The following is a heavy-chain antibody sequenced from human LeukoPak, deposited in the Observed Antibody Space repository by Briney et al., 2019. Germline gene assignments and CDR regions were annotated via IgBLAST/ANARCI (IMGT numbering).Heavy chain of an antibody. CDR2: INPNSGGT. D-gene: IGHD2-15*01. Sequence: ASVKVSCKASGGTFISNAISWVRQAPGQGLEWMGRINPNSGGTNYAQKFQGRVTMTRDTSISTAYMELSRLRSDDTAVYYCARLETHCSGGSCMILWFDPWGQGTLVTVSS. CDR3: ARLETHCSGGSCMILWFDP. J-gene: IGHJ5*02. V-gene: IGHV1-2*06. CDR1: GGTFISNA.